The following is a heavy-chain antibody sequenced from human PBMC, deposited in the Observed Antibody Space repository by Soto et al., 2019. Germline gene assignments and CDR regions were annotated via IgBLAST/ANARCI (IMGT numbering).Heavy chain of an antibody. J-gene: IGHJ4*02. CDR3: ARVHYSSSWYIAH. CDR1: GFTFSSYW. V-gene: IGHV3-74*01. CDR2: INSEGSST. Sequence: EVQLVESGGGLVQPGGSLRLSCAASGFTFSSYWMHWVRQAPGKGLVWVSRINSEGSSTSYADSVKGRFTISRDTAKNTMYLQMNRLGAEDTAVYYCARVHYSSSWYIAHWGQGNLVTVSS. D-gene: IGHD6-13*01.